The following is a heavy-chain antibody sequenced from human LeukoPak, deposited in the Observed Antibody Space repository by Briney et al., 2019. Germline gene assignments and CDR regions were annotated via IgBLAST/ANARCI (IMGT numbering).Heavy chain of an antibody. D-gene: IGHD3-10*01. CDR2: IYYSGST. J-gene: IGHJ5*02. CDR1: GGSISSSSYY. CDR3: AGLWFGELLYNWFDP. Sequence: SETLSLTCTVSGGSISSSSYYWGWIRQSPGKGLEWIGSIYYSGSTYYNPSLKSRVTISVDTSKNQFSLKLSSVTAADTAVYYCAGLWFGELLYNWFDPWGQGTLVTVSS. V-gene: IGHV4-39*01.